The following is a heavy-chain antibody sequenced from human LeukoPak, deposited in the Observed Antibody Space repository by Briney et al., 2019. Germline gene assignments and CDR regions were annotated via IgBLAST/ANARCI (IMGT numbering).Heavy chain of an antibody. CDR3: ACHRDRRMVDY. V-gene: IGHV1-69*13. CDR2: IIPIFGTA. Sequence: GASVKVSCKASGYTFTSYGISWVRQAPGQGLEWMGGIIPIFGTANYAQKFQGRVTITADESTSTAYMELSSLRSEDTAVYYCACHRDRRMVDYWGQGTLVTVSS. D-gene: IGHD2-15*01. CDR1: GYTFTSYG. J-gene: IGHJ4*02.